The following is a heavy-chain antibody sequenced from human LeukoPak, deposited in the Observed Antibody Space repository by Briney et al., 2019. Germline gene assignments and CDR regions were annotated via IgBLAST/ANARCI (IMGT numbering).Heavy chain of an antibody. CDR1: GFTFSSYG. CDR2: ISGSGGST. V-gene: IGHV3-23*01. CDR3: ARGIWSGYSYYFDY. Sequence: GGSLRLSCAASGFTFSSYGMHWVRQAPGKGLEWVSAISGSGGSTYYADSVKGRFTISRDNSKNTLYLQMNSLRAEDTAVYYCARGIWSGYSYYFDYWGQGTLVTVSS. D-gene: IGHD3-3*01. J-gene: IGHJ4*02.